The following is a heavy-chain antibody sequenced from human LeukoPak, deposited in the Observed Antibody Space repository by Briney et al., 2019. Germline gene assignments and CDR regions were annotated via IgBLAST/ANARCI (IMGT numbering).Heavy chain of an antibody. CDR3: AIDYGSGRDY. CDR2: FDPEDGET. CDR1: GYTLTELS. J-gene: IGHJ4*02. V-gene: IGHV1-24*01. D-gene: IGHD3-10*01. Sequence: ASVKVSCKVSGYTLTELSMHWVRQAPGKGLEWMGGFDPEDGETIYAQKFQGRVTITEDTSTDTAYMELSSLRSEDTAVYYCAIDYGSGRDYSGQGTLVTVSS.